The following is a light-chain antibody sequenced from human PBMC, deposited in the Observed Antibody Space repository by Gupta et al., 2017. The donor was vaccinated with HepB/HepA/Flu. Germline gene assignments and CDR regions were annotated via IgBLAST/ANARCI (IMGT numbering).Light chain of an antibody. CDR2: VAS. CDR1: QSISNY. CDR3: QQSHSTPYT. Sequence: IQMTQSPSSLSAAVGDRVTLTFRASQSISNYLNWYQQKPGKAPQLLIYVASSLQSGVPSRFSGSGSGTDFTLTISSLQPEDFASYYCQQSHSTPYTFGQGTKLEIK. V-gene: IGKV1-39*01. J-gene: IGKJ2*01.